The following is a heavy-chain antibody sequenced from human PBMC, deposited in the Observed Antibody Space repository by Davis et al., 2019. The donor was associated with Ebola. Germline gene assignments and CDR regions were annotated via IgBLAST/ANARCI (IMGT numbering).Heavy chain of an antibody. D-gene: IGHD2-8*01. J-gene: IGHJ6*02. Sequence: SLKISCAASGFTFDDYAMHWVRQAPGKGLEWVSGISWNSGSIGYADSVKGRFTISRDNAKNSLYLQMNSLRAEDTAVYYCAKDRSFRRLYLQLYYYYYGMDVWGQGTTVTVSS. CDR3: AKDRSFRRLYLQLYYYYYGMDV. CDR1: GFTFDDYA. V-gene: IGHV3-9*01. CDR2: ISWNSGSI.